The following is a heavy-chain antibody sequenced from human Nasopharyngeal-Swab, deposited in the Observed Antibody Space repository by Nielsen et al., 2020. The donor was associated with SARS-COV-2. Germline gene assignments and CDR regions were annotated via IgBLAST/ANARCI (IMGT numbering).Heavy chain of an antibody. CDR1: GFTFSCYE. V-gene: IGHV3-48*03. CDR2: ISSSGSTI. D-gene: IGHD4-23*01. Sequence: GGSLRLSCAASGFTFSCYEMNWVRQAPGKGLEWVSYISSSGSTIYYADSVKGRFTISRDNAKNSLYLQMNSLRAEDTAVYYCAKVYGGSECDPWGQGTLVTVSS. CDR3: AKVYGGSECDP. J-gene: IGHJ5*02.